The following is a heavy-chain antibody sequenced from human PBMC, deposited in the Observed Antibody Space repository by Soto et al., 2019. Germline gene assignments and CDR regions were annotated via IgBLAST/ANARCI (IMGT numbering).Heavy chain of an antibody. D-gene: IGHD3-3*02. CDR1: GFTFSSYG. J-gene: IGHJ4*02. CDR2: ISYDGSNK. V-gene: IGHV3-30*18. CDR3: AKDPYYHYRRRYYVFDY. Sequence: QVQLVESGGGVVQPGRSLRLSCAASGFTFSSYGMHWVRQAPGKGLEWVAHISYDGSNKNSVDSVKGRFTISGDHSKKTVYQQMISLSFEDLGVYYCAKDPYYHYRRRYYVFDYWGQGTLVTVSS.